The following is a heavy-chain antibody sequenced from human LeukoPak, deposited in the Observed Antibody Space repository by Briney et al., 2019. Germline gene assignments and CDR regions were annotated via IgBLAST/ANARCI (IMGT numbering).Heavy chain of an antibody. Sequence: SQTLSLTCAISGDTVSSNSAVWNWIRQSPSRGLEWLGRTYYRSKWFNEYAVSVKSRITINPDTSKNQFSLQLNSVTPEDTAVYYCARGLAYDHSPGFDYWGQGTLVTVSS. J-gene: IGHJ4*02. V-gene: IGHV6-1*01. CDR2: TYYRSKWFN. D-gene: IGHD3-16*01. CDR1: GDTVSSNSAV. CDR3: ARGLAYDHSPGFDY.